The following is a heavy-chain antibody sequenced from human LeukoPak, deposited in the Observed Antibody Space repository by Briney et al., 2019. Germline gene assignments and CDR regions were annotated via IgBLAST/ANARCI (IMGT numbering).Heavy chain of an antibody. J-gene: IGHJ3*02. CDR3: ARVLRDFAAFGYDAFDI. V-gene: IGHV3-74*01. CDR2: INTDGSST. Sequence: GGSLRLSCAASGFTFSSYWMHWVRQAPGKGLVWVSRINTDGSSTSYADSVKGRFTISRDNAKNTLYLQMNSLRAEDTAVYYCARVLRDFAAFGYDAFDIWGQGTMVTVSS. CDR1: GFTFSSYW. D-gene: IGHD3-3*01.